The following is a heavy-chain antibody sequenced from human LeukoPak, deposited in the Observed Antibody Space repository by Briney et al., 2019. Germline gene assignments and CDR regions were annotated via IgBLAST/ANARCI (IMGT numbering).Heavy chain of an antibody. CDR1: GGSFSGYY. D-gene: IGHD3-16*02. V-gene: IGHV4-34*01. CDR2: INYSGST. J-gene: IGHJ4*02. Sequence: SETLSLTCAVYGGSFSGYYWSWIRQPPRKGLEWIGEINYSGSTNYNPSLKSRVTISVDTSKNQFSLRLTSVTAADTAVYYCARGIPGRSIDYWGQGTLVTVSS. CDR3: ARGIPGRSIDY.